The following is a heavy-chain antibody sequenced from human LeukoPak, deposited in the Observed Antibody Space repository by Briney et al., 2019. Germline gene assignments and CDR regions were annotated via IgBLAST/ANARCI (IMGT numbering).Heavy chain of an antibody. J-gene: IGHJ4*02. D-gene: IGHD6-19*01. V-gene: IGHV3-74*01. CDR1: GFTFGKYW. CDR2: INTDGTVT. CDR3: ATKQWLAPPPDS. Sequence: PGGFLRLSCAASGFTFGKYWMLWVRQAPGKGLESVSRINTDGTVTTYADSVKGRFTVSRDNADNTMFLQMNSVRDEDTAVYYCATKQWLAPPPDSWGQGTPVTVSS.